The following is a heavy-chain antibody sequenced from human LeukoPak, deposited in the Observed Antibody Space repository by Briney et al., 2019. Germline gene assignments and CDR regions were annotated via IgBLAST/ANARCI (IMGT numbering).Heavy chain of an antibody. CDR2: IYAGGKT. CDR3: ARMDYYGSGTYHSWFDP. Sequence: SETLSLTRTVSGDSISTGGYFWSWIRQPAGKGLEWIGRIYAGGKTNYNPSLRSRVTISVDTSRNQFSLKLNSVTATDTAVYYCARMDYYGSGTYHSWFDPWGQGTLVTVSS. D-gene: IGHD3-10*01. J-gene: IGHJ5*02. CDR1: GDSISTGGYF. V-gene: IGHV4-61*02.